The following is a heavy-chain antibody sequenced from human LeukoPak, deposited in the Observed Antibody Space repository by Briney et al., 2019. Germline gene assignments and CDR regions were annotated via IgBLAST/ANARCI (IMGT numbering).Heavy chain of an antibody. V-gene: IGHV4-30-4*08. D-gene: IGHD3-22*01. CDR2: IYCSGST. CDR3: ASSRRYYYDSSGYYAFDI. Sequence: SETLSLTCTVSGGSISSGDYYWSWIRQPPGKGLEWIGYIYCSGSTYYTPSLKSRFTISVDTSKNRFSLRLSSVTAADTAVYYCASSRRYYYDSSGYYAFDIWGQGTMVTVSS. CDR1: GGSISSGDYY. J-gene: IGHJ3*02.